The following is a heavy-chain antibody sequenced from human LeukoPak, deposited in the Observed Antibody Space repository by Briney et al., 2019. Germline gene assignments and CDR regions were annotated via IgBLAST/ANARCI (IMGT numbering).Heavy chain of an antibody. CDR3: ASQYDSSGYLVGFDY. CDR1: DGSISSGSYY. CDR2: IYYNGIT. J-gene: IGHJ4*02. Sequence: SETLSPTCTVSDGSISSGSYYWGWIRQPPGKGLEWIGSIYYNGITYYNPSLKSRVTMSVDTSNNQFSLKLSSVTAADTAIYYCASQYDSSGYLVGFDYWGQGTLVTVSS. D-gene: IGHD3-22*01. V-gene: IGHV4-39*01.